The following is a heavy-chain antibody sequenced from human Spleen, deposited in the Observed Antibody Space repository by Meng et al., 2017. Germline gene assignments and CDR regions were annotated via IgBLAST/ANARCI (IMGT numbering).Heavy chain of an antibody. Sequence: PETLSLTCIVSGGSISSYYWSWIRQPPGKGLEWIGYNYYSGSTNYNPSFKSRVTISVDTSKNQFSLELSSVTAADTAVYYCARVVEYYCDSIVLGVDYCGQGTLVTVSS. V-gene: IGHV4-59*01. CDR1: GGSISSYY. D-gene: IGHD3-22*01. J-gene: IGHJ4*02. CDR2: NYYSGST. CDR3: ARVVEYYCDSIVLGVDY.